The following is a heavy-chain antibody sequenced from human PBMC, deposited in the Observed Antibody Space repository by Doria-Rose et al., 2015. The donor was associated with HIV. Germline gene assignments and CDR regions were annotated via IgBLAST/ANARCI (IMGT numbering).Heavy chain of an antibody. CDR2: IFSDDER. D-gene: IGHD6-13*01. J-gene: IGHJ4*02. Sequence: QITLKESGPVLVKPTETLTLTCTVSGVSLSSPGMGVSWIRQPPGKALEWLANIFSDDERSYKTSLKSRLTISRGTTKSQVVRTMTDMEPVDTATYYCARIKSSRWYHKYYFDFWGQGTLVIVSA. CDR3: ARIKSSRWYHKYYFDF. V-gene: IGHV2-26*01. CDR1: GVSLSSPGMG.